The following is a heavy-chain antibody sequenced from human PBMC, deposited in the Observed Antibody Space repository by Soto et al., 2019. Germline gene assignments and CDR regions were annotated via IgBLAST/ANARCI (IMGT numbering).Heavy chain of an antibody. CDR1: GGSISSGDYY. Sequence: SETLSLTCTVSGGSISSGDYYWSLIRQPPGKGLEWIGYIYYSGSTYYNPSLKSRVTISVDTSKNQFSLKLSSVTAADTAVYYCARVRIQLWYIDYWGQGTLVTVSS. D-gene: IGHD5-18*01. CDR2: IYYSGST. CDR3: ARVRIQLWYIDY. V-gene: IGHV4-30-4*01. J-gene: IGHJ4*02.